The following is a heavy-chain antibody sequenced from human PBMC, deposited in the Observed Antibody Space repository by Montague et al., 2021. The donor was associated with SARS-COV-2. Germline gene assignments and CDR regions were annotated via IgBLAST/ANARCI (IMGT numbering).Heavy chain of an antibody. J-gene: IGHJ4*02. V-gene: IGHV4-59*01. Sequence: SETLSLTCTVSGGSISSYYWSRIRQPPGKGLEWIGYIYYSGSTNYNPSLKSRVTISVDTSKKQFSLKLSSVTAADTAVYYCAREKFGDFWRGYYNGYFDYWGQGTLVTVSS. D-gene: IGHD3-3*01. CDR1: GGSISSYY. CDR3: AREKFGDFWRGYYNGYFDY. CDR2: IYYSGST.